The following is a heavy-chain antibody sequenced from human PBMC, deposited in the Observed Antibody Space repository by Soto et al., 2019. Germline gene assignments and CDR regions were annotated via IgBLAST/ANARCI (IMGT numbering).Heavy chain of an antibody. CDR2: ARNDPRARTT. J-gene: IGHJ4*02. CDR3: VGSLQY. V-gene: IGHV3-72*01. Sequence: EMQLVESGGGLVQPGGSLRLSCAASGFTFSDYHMEWVRQAPGKGLEWIGRARNDPRARTTQHAASVRGRFITSRDDSGNSLYLQMNSLKSEDTGGYYCVGSLQYWGQGTLVTVSS. CDR1: GFTFSDYH.